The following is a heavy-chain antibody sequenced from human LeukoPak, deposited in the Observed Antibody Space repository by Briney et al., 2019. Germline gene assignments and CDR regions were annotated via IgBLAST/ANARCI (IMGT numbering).Heavy chain of an antibody. CDR2: IYYSGST. CDR1: GGSISSSSYY. CDR3: ARFNSGSYQHYFDY. D-gene: IGHD1-26*01. J-gene: IGHJ4*02. V-gene: IGHV4-39*07. Sequence: ASETLSLTCTVSGGSISSSSYYWGWIRQPPGKGLEWIGSIYYSGSTYYNPSLKSRVTISVDTSKNQFSLKLSSVTAADTAVYYCARFNSGSYQHYFDYWGQGTLVTVSS.